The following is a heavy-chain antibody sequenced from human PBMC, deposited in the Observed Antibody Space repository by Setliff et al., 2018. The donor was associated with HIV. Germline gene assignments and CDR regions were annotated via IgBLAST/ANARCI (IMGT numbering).Heavy chain of an antibody. Sequence: GESLKISCKGSGYTFTTYWIGWVRQMPGKGLEWMGIIHPGDSDIRYSPSFQGQVTISADKSINTANLHWTSLQASDTAMYYFATNPGPGHRTLDSWGQGTLVTVSS. J-gene: IGHJ4*02. CDR2: IHPGDSDI. CDR1: GYTFTTYW. V-gene: IGHV5-51*01. CDR3: ATNPGPGHRTLDS.